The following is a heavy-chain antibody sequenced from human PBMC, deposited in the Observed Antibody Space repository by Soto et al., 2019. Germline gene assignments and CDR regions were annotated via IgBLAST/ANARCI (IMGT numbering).Heavy chain of an antibody. J-gene: IGHJ6*02. CDR2: IWYDGSNK. D-gene: IGHD6-19*01. Sequence: GGSLRLSCAASGFTFSSYGMHWVRQAPGKGLEWVAVIWYDGSNKYYADSVKGRFTISRDNSKNTLYLQMNSLRAEDTAVYYCARDLAQEPRYSICWPYLYRYLMDVWGQGTTVTVSS. CDR3: ARDLAQEPRYSICWPYLYRYLMDV. CDR1: GFTFSSYG. V-gene: IGHV3-33*01.